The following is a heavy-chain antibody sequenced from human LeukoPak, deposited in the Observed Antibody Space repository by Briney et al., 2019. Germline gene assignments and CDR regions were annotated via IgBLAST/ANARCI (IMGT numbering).Heavy chain of an antibody. CDR1: GFTFDDYA. Sequence: GGSLRLSCAASGFTFDDYAMHWVRQAPGKGLEWVSGISWNSGSIDYADSVKGRFTIPRDNAKNSLSLQMNSLRAEDTAVYYCARGRLLEDRDYHYYYCMDVWGIGTTVTVSS. V-gene: IGHV3-9*01. CDR2: ISWNSGSI. D-gene: IGHD1-1*01. CDR3: ARGRLLEDRDYHYYYCMDV. J-gene: IGHJ6*03.